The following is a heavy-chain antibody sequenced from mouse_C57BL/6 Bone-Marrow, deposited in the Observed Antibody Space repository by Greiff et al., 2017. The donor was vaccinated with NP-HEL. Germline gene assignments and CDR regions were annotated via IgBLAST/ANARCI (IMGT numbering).Heavy chain of an antibody. CDR1: GYTFTDHT. D-gene: IGHD2-4*01. J-gene: IGHJ4*01. CDR2: IYPRDGST. Sequence: QVQLQQSDAELVKPGASVKISCKVSGYTFTDHTIHWMKQRPEPGLEWIGYIYPRDGSTQSNEKFKGTATLTAAKSSSTAYMQLNSLTSEDTAVYYCASEGLTTMITPYYYAMDYWGQGTSVTVSS. CDR3: ASEGLTTMITPYYYAMDY. V-gene: IGHV1-78*01.